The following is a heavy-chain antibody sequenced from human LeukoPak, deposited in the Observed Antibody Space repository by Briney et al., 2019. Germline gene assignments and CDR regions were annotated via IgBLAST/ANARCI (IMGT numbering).Heavy chain of an antibody. J-gene: IGHJ6*02. CDR1: GYTFTSYG. D-gene: IGHD2-15*01. CDR2: ISAYSGNT. Sequence: GASVKVSCKASGYTFTSYGISWVRQAPGQGLEWMGWISAYSGNTNYAQKLQGRVTMTRDTSTSTVYMELSSLRSEDTAVYYCAREYCSGGSCSPTFDYYYYGMDVWGQGTTVTVSS. V-gene: IGHV1-18*01. CDR3: AREYCSGGSCSPTFDYYYYGMDV.